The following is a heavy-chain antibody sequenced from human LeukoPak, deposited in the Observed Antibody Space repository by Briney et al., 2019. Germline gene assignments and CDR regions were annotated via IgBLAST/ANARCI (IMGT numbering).Heavy chain of an antibody. CDR3: ARDRRIVVVPAAIGTLYYYYGMDV. J-gene: IGHJ6*02. Sequence: ASVKVSCKASGYTFTSYYMHWVRQAPGQGLEWMGIINPSGGSTSYAQKFQGRVTITRDTSTSTVYMELSSLRSEDTAVYYCARDRRIVVVPAAIGTLYYYYGMDVWGQGTTVTVSS. D-gene: IGHD2-2*02. CDR2: INPSGGST. CDR1: GYTFTSYY. V-gene: IGHV1-46*01.